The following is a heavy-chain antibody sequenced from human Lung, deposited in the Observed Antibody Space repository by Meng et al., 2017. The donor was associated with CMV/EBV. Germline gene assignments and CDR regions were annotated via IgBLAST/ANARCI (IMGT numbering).Heavy chain of an antibody. Sequence: QPQDSGPCVAKPSGTLPLTCTVSGHSITSYSWSWIRQPAGKGLEWFCRISASGNTTYNPSLKSRVTMSVDTSKNQFSLKLSSVTAADTAVYYCARDFGSSWYPNWFDPWGQGTLVTVSS. CDR2: ISASGNT. D-gene: IGHD6-13*01. V-gene: IGHV4-4*07. CDR1: GHSITSYS. CDR3: ARDFGSSWYPNWFDP. J-gene: IGHJ5*02.